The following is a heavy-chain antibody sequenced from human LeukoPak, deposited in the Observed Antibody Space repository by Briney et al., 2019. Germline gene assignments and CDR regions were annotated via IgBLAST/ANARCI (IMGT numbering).Heavy chain of an antibody. J-gene: IGHJ3*02. CDR2: ISYDGSNK. Sequence: GGFLRLSCAASGFTFSSYAMHWVRQAPGKGLEWVAVISYDGSNKYYADSVKGRFTISRDNSKNTLYLQMDSLRAEDTAVYYCVPLDIVVVPAASPLDAFDIWGQGTMVTVSS. CDR1: GFTFSSYA. D-gene: IGHD2-2*03. V-gene: IGHV3-30*01. CDR3: VPLDIVVVPAASPLDAFDI.